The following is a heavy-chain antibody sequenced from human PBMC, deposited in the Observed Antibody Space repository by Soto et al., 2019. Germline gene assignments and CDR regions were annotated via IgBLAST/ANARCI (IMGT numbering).Heavy chain of an antibody. CDR1: GGTFSSYA. CDR3: AGTMTARAFDI. CDR2: IIPIFGTA. J-gene: IGHJ3*02. D-gene: IGHD2-21*02. Sequence: GASVKVSCKASGGTFSSYAISWVRQAPGQGLEWMGGIIPIFGTANYAQKFQGRVTITADESTSTAYMELSSLRSEDTAVYYCAGTMTARAFDIWVQGTMVTVSS. V-gene: IGHV1-69*13.